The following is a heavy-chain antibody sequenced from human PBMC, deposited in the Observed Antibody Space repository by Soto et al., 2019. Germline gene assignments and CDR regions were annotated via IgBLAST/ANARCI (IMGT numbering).Heavy chain of an antibody. J-gene: IGHJ6*02. D-gene: IGHD1-26*01. CDR1: GYTFTSYA. V-gene: IGHV1-3*01. CDR2: INAGNGNT. Sequence: QVPLVQSGAEVKKPGASVKVSCKASGYTFTSYAMHWVRQAPGQRLEWMGWINAGNGNTKYSQKFQGRVTITRDTSASTAYMELSSLRSEDTAVYYCARDGGVGAYYGMDVWGQGTTVTVSS. CDR3: ARDGGVGAYYGMDV.